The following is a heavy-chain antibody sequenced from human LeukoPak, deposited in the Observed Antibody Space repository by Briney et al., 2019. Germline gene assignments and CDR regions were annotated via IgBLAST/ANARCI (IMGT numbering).Heavy chain of an antibody. V-gene: IGHV4-4*09. Sequence: SETLSLTCTVSGGSISSYYWSWIRQPPGKGLEYIGYIFSSGAHNYNPPLKSRVTVSLDTSKTLFSLKLRSVTAADTAVYYCARRVFGAAATGFGWFDPWGQGTLVTVSS. J-gene: IGHJ5*02. CDR2: IFSSGAH. CDR1: GGSISSYY. D-gene: IGHD6-13*01. CDR3: ARRVFGAAATGFGWFDP.